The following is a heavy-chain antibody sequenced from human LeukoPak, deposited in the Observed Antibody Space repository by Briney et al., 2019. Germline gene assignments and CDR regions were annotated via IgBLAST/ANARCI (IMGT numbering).Heavy chain of an antibody. D-gene: IGHD3-10*01. CDR2: IIPIFGTA. Sequence: SVKVSCKASGGTFSSYAISWARQAPGQGLEWMGGIIPIFGTANYAQKFQGRVTITADESTSTAYMELSSLRSEDTAVYYCARGRTNYYGSGSYRKGFDYWGQGTLVTVSS. CDR3: ARGRTNYYGSGSYRKGFDY. J-gene: IGHJ4*02. CDR1: GGTFSSYA. V-gene: IGHV1-69*13.